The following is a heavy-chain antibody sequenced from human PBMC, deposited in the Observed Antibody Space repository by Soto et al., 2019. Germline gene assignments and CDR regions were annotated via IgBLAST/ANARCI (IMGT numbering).Heavy chain of an antibody. Sequence: EVQLLESGGGLVQPGGSLRLSCAASGFTFSSYAMSWVRQAPGKGLEWVSAISGSGGSTYYADSVKGLFTISRDNSKNTLYLHMNSRRAEDTAVYYCAKETSRSPTGYFDYWGQGTLVPVSS. D-gene: IGHD6-13*01. CDR1: GFTFSSYA. CDR3: AKETSRSPTGYFDY. CDR2: ISGSGGST. J-gene: IGHJ4*02. V-gene: IGHV3-23*01.